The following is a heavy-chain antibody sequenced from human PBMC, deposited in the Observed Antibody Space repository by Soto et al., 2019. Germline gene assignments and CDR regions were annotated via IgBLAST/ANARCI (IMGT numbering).Heavy chain of an antibody. CDR2: INAGNGNT. Sequence: QVQLVQSGAEEKKPGASVKVSCKASGYTFTSYAMHWVRQAPGQRLEWMGWINAGNGNTKYSQKFQGRVTITRDTSASTAYMELSSLRSEDTPVYYCARDSSSSGYYYYGMDVWGQGTTVTVSS. CDR3: ARDSSSSGYYYYGMDV. CDR1: GYTFTSYA. V-gene: IGHV1-3*05. J-gene: IGHJ6*02. D-gene: IGHD6-13*01.